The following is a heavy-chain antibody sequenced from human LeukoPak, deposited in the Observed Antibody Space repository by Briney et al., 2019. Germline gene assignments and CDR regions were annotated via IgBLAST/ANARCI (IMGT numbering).Heavy chain of an antibody. CDR3: VRDDYGD. J-gene: IGHJ4*02. V-gene: IGHV1-2*02. Sequence: ASVKVSCKASGYTLTDHYMHWVRRAPGQGLEWMGWINPSSGGTNYAQKFQGRVTVTRDTSISTAYMELSRLRPDDTAVYYCVRDDYGDWGQGTLVTVSS. CDR1: GYTLTDHY. CDR2: INPSSGGT. D-gene: IGHD4-17*01.